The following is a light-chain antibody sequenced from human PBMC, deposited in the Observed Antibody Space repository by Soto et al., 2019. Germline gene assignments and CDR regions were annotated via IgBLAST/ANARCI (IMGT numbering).Light chain of an antibody. Sequence: QSALTQPASVSGSPGQSIAISCIGTSSDVGAYNYVSWYQQHPGKAPKLVIYDVNNRPSGVSNRFSGSKSGNTASLTNSGLQAEDEADYYCGSYTTSGSVVFGGGTKLTVL. CDR2: DVN. CDR1: SSDVGAYNY. CDR3: GSYTTSGSVV. V-gene: IGLV2-14*03. J-gene: IGLJ2*01.